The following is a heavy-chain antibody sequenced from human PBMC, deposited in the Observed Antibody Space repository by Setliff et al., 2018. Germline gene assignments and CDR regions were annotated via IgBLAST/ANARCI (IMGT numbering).Heavy chain of an antibody. J-gene: IGHJ5*02. Sequence: ASVKVSCKASGYTFTSYAMHWVRQAPGQRLEWMGWISAYNGNTNYAQKLQGRVTMTTDTSTSTAYMELRSLRSDDTAVYYCARLYYNFWSGYFWEHAQFDPWGQGTLVTVSS. CDR3: ARLYYNFWSGYFWEHAQFDP. V-gene: IGHV1-18*01. CDR2: ISAYNGNT. D-gene: IGHD3-3*01. CDR1: GYTFTSYA.